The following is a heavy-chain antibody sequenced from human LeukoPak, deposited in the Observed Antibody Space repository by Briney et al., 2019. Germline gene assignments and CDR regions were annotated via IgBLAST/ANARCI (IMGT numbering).Heavy chain of an antibody. Sequence: SETLSLTCTVSNDSISTYYWNWIRQPPGKGLEWIGYVYYTGSTNYNPSLKSRVTISVDTSKNQFSLRLTSVTAEDTAVYYCAKDIVYRPGYYDILPDFWGQGTLVTVSS. V-gene: IGHV4-59*01. CDR2: VYYTGST. J-gene: IGHJ4*02. CDR3: AKDIVYRPGYYDILPDF. CDR1: NDSISTYY. D-gene: IGHD3-9*01.